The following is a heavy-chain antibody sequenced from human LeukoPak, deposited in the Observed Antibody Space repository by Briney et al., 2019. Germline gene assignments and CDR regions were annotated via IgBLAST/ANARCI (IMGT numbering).Heavy chain of an antibody. V-gene: IGHV3-7*03. CDR2: IKQDGSET. CDR3: ARDRNLASFDV. CDR1: GFIFSNYW. Sequence: GGSLRLSCATSGFIFSNYWMSWVRQAPGKGLEWVANIKQDGSETYYVDSVKGRFTISRDDAKNSLYLQMNSLRVEDTAVYYCARDRNLASFDVWGQGTMVTVSS. D-gene: IGHD1-14*01. J-gene: IGHJ3*01.